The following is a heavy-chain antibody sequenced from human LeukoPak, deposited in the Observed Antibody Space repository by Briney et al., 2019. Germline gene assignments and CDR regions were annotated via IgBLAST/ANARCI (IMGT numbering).Heavy chain of an antibody. CDR1: GGSFSGYS. Sequence: SETLSLTCAVYGGSFSGYSWNWIRQPPGEGLEWIGEINHSGSTNYNPSLKSRVTISVDTSKNQFSLKLSSVTAVDTAVYYCARVRCSSTSCYVKAFDYWGQGTLVTVSS. CDR3: ARVRCSSTSCYVKAFDY. J-gene: IGHJ4*02. V-gene: IGHV4-34*01. CDR2: INHSGST. D-gene: IGHD2-2*01.